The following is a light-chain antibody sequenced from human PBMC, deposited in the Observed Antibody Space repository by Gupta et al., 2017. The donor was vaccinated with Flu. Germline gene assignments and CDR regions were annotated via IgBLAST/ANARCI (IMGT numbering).Light chain of an antibody. J-gene: IGLJ2*01. V-gene: IGLV2-11*01. CDR1: SSDVGNYNF. CDR3: CSYAGSYTMI. Sequence: SVTISCTGTSSDVGNYNFVSWYQQRPGKAPKLMIYDVTKRPSGVPDRFSGSKSGNTASLTISGLQADDEADYYCCSYAGSYTMIFGGGTKLTVL. CDR2: DVT.